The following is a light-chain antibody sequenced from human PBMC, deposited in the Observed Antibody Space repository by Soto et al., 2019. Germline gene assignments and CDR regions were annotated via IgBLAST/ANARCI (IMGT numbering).Light chain of an antibody. Sequence: DIQMTQSPSTLSASVGDRVTITCRASQSISTWLAWYQQKPGKAPKLLIYKASSLESRVPSRFSGSGSGTEFTLTISSLQPDDFATYYCQQYINRWTFGQGTKVEIK. J-gene: IGKJ1*01. CDR1: QSISTW. CDR3: QQYINRWT. CDR2: KAS. V-gene: IGKV1-5*03.